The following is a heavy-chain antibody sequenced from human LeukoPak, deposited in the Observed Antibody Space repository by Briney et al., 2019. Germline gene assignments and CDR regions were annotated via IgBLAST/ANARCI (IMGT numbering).Heavy chain of an antibody. CDR3: ARTIAVAGPLDY. CDR2: IYYSGST. J-gene: IGHJ4*02. Sequence: SETLSLTCTVSGGSISSSSYYWSWIRQPPGKGLEWIRYIYYSGSTNYNPSLKSRVTISVDTSKNQFSLKLSSVTAADTAVYYCARTIAVAGPLDYWGQGTLVTVSS. V-gene: IGHV4-61*01. D-gene: IGHD6-19*01. CDR1: GGSISSSSYY.